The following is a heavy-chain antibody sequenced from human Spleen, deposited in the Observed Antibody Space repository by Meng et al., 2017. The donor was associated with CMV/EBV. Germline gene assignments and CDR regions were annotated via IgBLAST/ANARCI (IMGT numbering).Heavy chain of an antibody. Sequence: SGGSISSSNLGTWVRQVPGKGLEWIGEIYHSGSTNYNPSLKSRVTISVDKFKNQFSLKLGSVTAADTAVYYCAIVRGGCSRTSCYPENWGQGTLVTVSS. CDR1: GGSISSSNL. CDR3: AIVRGGCSRTSCYPEN. J-gene: IGHJ4*02. D-gene: IGHD2-2*01. V-gene: IGHV4-4*02. CDR2: IYHSGST.